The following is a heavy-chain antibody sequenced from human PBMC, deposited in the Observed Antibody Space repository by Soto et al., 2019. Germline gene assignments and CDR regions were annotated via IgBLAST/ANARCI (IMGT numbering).Heavy chain of an antibody. D-gene: IGHD4-17*01. CDR3: ARSLTTLTTLLDY. V-gene: IGHV1-2*02. J-gene: IGHJ4*02. CDR2: INPNGGT. Sequence: ASVKVSCKASGYTLTDNYMHWVREAPGQGLEWMGWINPNGGTNYAQKSQGRVTMTRDTSISTAYMELSRLRSDDTAVYYCARSLTTLTTLLDYWGPGTMLTVYS. CDR1: GYTLTDNY.